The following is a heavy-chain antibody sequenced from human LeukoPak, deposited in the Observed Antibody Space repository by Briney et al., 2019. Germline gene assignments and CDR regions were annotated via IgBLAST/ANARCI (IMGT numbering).Heavy chain of an antibody. D-gene: IGHD3-22*01. V-gene: IGHV1-2*06. CDR3: ARLYYYDSSGYYYAFDY. CDR1: GYTFTVYY. CDR2: INPNSGGT. J-gene: IGHJ4*02. Sequence: ASVRVSCKASGYTFTVYYMHWVRQAPGQGLEWMGRINPNSGGTNYAQKFQGRVTMTRDTSISTAYMELSRLRSDDTAVYYCARLYYYDSSGYYYAFDYWGQGTLVTVSS.